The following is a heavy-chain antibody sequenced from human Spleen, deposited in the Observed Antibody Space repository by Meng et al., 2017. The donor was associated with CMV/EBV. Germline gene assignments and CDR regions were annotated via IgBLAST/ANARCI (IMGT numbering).Heavy chain of an antibody. V-gene: IGHV1-8*02. CDR2: INPNSGNT. J-gene: IGHJ3*02. CDR3: ARGKRRYCSSTSCYRSQFAFDI. D-gene: IGHD2-2*01. Sequence: ASVKVSCKASGYTFTSYAMNWVRQAPGQGLEWMGWINPNSGNTGYAQKFQGRVTMTRNTSISTAYMELSSLRSEDTAVYYCARGKRRYCSSTSCYRSQFAFDIWGQGTMVTVSS. CDR1: GYTFTSYA.